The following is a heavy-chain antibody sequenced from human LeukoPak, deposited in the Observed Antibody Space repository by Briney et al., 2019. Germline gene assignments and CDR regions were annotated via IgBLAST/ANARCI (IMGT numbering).Heavy chain of an antibody. CDR3: ARVRMSIMDV. V-gene: IGHV3-48*03. CDR2: ISTTGSAI. CDR1: GFAFSYSE. D-gene: IGHD6-6*01. J-gene: IGHJ6*02. Sequence: GGSLRLSCVTSGFAFSYSEMTWVRQAPGKGLEWVSYISTTGSAIYYADSLKGRFTISRDNAKNSVYLQVNSLRAEDTGIYSFARVRMSIMDVWGQGTTVTVSS.